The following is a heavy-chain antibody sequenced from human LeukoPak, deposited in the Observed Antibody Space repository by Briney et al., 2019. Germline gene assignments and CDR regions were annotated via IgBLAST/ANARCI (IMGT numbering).Heavy chain of an antibody. CDR3: VRVGTSFDI. D-gene: IGHD7-27*01. J-gene: IGHJ3*02. CDR2: ISGSGGST. V-gene: IGHV3-23*01. CDR1: GFTFSSYA. Sequence: GGSLRLPCAASGFTFSSYAMSWVRQAPGKGLEWVSAISGSGGSTYYADSVKGRFTISRDNAKNSLYLQMNSLRVEDTAVYYCVRVGTSFDIWGQGTMVTVSS.